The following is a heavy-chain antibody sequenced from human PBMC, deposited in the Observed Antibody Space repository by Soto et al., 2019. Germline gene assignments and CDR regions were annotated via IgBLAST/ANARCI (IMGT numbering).Heavy chain of an antibody. D-gene: IGHD4-17*01. CDR3: ARDPYGDYYFQH. CDR1: GLTXSSNY. Sequence: PGGSLRLSCAASGLTXSSNYMSWVRQAPGKGLEWVSVIYSGGSTYYADSVKGRFTISRDNSKNTLYLQMNSLRAEDTAVYYCARDPYGDYYFQHWGQGTLVTVSS. CDR2: IYSGGST. J-gene: IGHJ1*01. V-gene: IGHV3-66*01.